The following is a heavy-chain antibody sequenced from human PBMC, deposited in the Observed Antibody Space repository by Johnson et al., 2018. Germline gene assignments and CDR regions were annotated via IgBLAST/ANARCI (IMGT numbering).Heavy chain of an antibody. J-gene: IGHJ6*03. CDR2: ISYDGSNK. CDR3: ARDLRPRSGCDVDPDYYYMDV. D-gene: IGHD6-19*01. CDR1: GFTFSSYA. V-gene: IGHV3-30-3*01. Sequence: QVQLVQSGGGVVQPGRSLRLSCAASGFTFSSYAMHWVRQAPGKGLEWVAVISYDGSNKYYADSVKGRFTISRDHSKNTVYLQRNSLRAEDTAVYYCARDLRPRSGCDVDPDYYYMDVWGKGTTVSVSS.